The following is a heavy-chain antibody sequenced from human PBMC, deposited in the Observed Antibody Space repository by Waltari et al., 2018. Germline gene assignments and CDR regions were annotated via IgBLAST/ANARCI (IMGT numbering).Heavy chain of an antibody. J-gene: IGHJ4*02. D-gene: IGHD1-26*01. Sequence: EAQLLESGGGLVQPGESLRLSCAASGFSFGSYAMGWVRPAPGGGAGALGGGLEGSSVVTQSGDIRFNADSVKGRFIISRDNSKKTLHLQMSSLSAEDTGMYYCATSFAHSGTGYADFAFWGQGTLVAVSS. CDR1: GFSFGSYA. CDR3: ATSFAHSGTGYADFAF. CDR2: VTQSGDIR. V-gene: IGHV3-23*01.